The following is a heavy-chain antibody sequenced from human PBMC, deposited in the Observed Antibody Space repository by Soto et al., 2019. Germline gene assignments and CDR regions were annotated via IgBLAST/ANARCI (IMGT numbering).Heavy chain of an antibody. CDR2: IYYSGST. CDR3: ASGFDSSGWYYFDY. J-gene: IGHJ4*02. CDR1: GGSISSYY. V-gene: IGHV4-59*01. Sequence: SETLSLTCTVSGGSISSYYWSWIRQPPGKGLEWIGYIYYSGSTNYNPSLKSRVTISVDTSKNQFSLKLSSVTAADPAVYYCASGFDSSGWYYFDYWGQGTLVTVSS. D-gene: IGHD6-19*01.